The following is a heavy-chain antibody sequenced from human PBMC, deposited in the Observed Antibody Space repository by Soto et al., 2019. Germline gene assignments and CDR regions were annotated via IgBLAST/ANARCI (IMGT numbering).Heavy chain of an antibody. D-gene: IGHD3-16*01. CDR2: IYYSGIT. CDR3: ARQWGGDY. V-gene: IGHV4-30-4*01. Sequence: LSLTCTVSGGSISSGDYSWSWIRQPPGKGLEWIGSIYYSGITYYNPSLKSRVTISIDTSKNQFSLKLTSVTAADTAVYYCARQWGGDYWGQGTLVTVSS. CDR1: GGSISSGDYS. J-gene: IGHJ4*02.